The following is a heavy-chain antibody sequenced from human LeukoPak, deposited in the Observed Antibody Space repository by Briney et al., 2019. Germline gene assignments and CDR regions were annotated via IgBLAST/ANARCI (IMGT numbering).Heavy chain of an antibody. CDR2: INHSGST. J-gene: IGHJ4*02. V-gene: IGHV4-34*01. CDR1: GGSFSGYY. CDR3: ARTPWELRKAPSIVVPYFDY. Sequence: PSKTLSLTCAVHGGSFSGYYWSWIRQPPGKGLGWIGEINHSGSTNYNPSLKSRVTISVDTSKNQFSLKLSSVTAADTAVYYCARTPWELRKAPSIVVPYFDYWGQGTLVTVSS. D-gene: IGHD3-22*01.